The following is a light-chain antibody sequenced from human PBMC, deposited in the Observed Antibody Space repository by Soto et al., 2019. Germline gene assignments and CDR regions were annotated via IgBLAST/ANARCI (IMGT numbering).Light chain of an antibody. CDR2: GAS. CDR3: QQYGSSPPIT. CDR1: QSVSSSY. V-gene: IGKV3-20*01. Sequence: EIVLTQSPGTLSLSPGERATLSCMASQSVSSSYLAWYQQKPGQAPRLLIYGASSRATGIPDRVSGSGSGTDFTLTISRLEPEDFAVYYCQQYGSSPPITFGQGTRLEIK. J-gene: IGKJ5*01.